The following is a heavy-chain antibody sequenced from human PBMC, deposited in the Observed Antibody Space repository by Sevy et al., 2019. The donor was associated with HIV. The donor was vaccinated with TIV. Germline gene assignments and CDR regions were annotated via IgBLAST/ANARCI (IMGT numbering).Heavy chain of an antibody. CDR3: ARGGLTVALDY. V-gene: IGHV3-53*01. Sequence: GGSLRLSCAASGFTVSSNYMSWVRQAPGKGLEWVSVIYSGGSTYYDDSVKGRFTISRDNSKNTLYLQMNSLRAEDTAVYYCARGGLTVALDYWGQGTLVTVSS. J-gene: IGHJ4*02. D-gene: IGHD4-17*01. CDR1: GFTVSSNY. CDR2: IYSGGST.